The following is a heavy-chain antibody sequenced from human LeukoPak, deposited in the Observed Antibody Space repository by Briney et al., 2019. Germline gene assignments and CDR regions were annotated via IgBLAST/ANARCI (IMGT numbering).Heavy chain of an antibody. V-gene: IGHV1-69*05. CDR2: IIPIFGTA. CDR3: ARLSTGGAYYYYYMDV. Sequence: ASVTVSCKASVGTFSSYAISWVRQAPGQGLGWMGGIIPIFGTANNAKKFQGRVTITTDESTSTAYMELSSLRSEDTAVYYCARLSTGGAYYYYYMDVWGKGTTVTVSS. J-gene: IGHJ6*03. CDR1: VGTFSSYA. D-gene: IGHD2/OR15-2a*01.